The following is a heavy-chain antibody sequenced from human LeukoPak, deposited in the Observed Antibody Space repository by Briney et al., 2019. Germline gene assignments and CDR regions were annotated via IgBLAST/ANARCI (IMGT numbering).Heavy chain of an antibody. J-gene: IGHJ1*01. CDR2: IIPIFGTA. Sequence: SVKVSCKASGGTFSSYAISWVRQAPGQGLEWMGGIIPIFGTANYAQKFQGRVTITADKSTSTAYMELSNLRSEDTAVYYCARDGSGSYYKGEYFQHWGQGTLVTVSS. D-gene: IGHD3-10*01. CDR3: ARDGSGSYYKGEYFQH. CDR1: GGTFSSYA. V-gene: IGHV1-69*06.